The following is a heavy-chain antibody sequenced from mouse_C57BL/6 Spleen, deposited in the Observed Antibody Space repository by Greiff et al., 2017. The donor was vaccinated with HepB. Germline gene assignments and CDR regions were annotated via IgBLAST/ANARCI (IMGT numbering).Heavy chain of an antibody. D-gene: IGHD2-1*01. CDR2: ISYDGSN. CDR3: ARGDYGNYRDYAMDY. CDR1: GYSITSGYY. V-gene: IGHV3-6*01. Sequence: EVKLQESGPGLVKPSQSLSLTCSVTGYSITSGYYWNWIRQFPGNKLEWMGYISYDGSNNYNPSLKNRISITRDTSKNQFFLKLNSVTTEDTATYYCARGDYGNYRDYAMDYWGQGTSVTVSS. J-gene: IGHJ4*01.